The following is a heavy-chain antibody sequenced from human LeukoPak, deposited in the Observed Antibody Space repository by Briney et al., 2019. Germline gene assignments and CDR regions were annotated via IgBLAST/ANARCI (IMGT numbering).Heavy chain of an antibody. CDR1: GGSFSGYY. V-gene: IGHV4-34*01. CDR2: INHSGST. Sequence: SETLSLTCAVYGGSFSGYYWSWIRHPPGKGLEWIGEINHSGSTNYNPSLKSRVTISVDTSKNQFSLKLSSVTAADTAVYYCARLPHYYYYYGMDVWGQGTTVTVSS. J-gene: IGHJ6*02. CDR3: ARLPHYYYYYGMDV.